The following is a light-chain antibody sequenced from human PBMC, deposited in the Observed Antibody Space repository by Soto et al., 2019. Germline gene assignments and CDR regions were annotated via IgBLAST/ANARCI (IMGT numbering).Light chain of an antibody. CDR2: DAS. J-gene: IGKJ4*01. V-gene: IGKV1-33*01. Sequence: DIQLTQSPSSLSASVGDRVTITCQASQDIRYYLNWYQQKPGKAPKLLIYDASNLETGVPSRFSGSGSGTVFTFTISSLPPEDIATYYCQQYDDLLLLTFGGGTKVEIK. CDR1: QDIRYY. CDR3: QQYDDLLLLT.